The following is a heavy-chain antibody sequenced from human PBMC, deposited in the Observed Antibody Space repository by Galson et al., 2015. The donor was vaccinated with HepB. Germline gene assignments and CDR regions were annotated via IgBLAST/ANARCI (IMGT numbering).Heavy chain of an antibody. CDR2: ISSYSHTT. CDR1: GFTFTGYP. D-gene: IGHD4/OR15-4a*01. Sequence: SLRLSCAASGFTFTGYPMHWVRQAPGKGLEWLSYISSYSHTTYYADSVKGRFTISRDNAKSSLHLQMNSLRVEDTAVYYCATAKFGSGAYWTFDIWGQGTLVTVSS. V-gene: IGHV3-48*04. CDR3: ATAKFGSGAYWTFDI. J-gene: IGHJ3*02.